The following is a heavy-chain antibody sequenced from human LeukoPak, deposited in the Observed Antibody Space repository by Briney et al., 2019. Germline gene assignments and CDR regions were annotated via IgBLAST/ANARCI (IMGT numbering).Heavy chain of an antibody. CDR1: GYTFTIYD. V-gene: IGHV1-8*03. J-gene: IGHJ4*02. CDR3: ARGYQIVGATEFDY. D-gene: IGHD1-26*01. CDR2: MNPNSGNT. Sequence: ASVTVSFKSSGYTFTIYDINWVRQATGQGREWMGWMNPNSGNTGYAQKFQGRVTITSNTSISTAYMELSSLRSEDTAVYYCARGYQIVGATEFDYWGRGTLVTVSS.